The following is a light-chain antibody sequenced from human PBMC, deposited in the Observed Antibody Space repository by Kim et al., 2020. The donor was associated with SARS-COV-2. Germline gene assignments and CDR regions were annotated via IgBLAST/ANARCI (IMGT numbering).Light chain of an antibody. CDR3: QQRSVWPLT. J-gene: IGKJ4*01. Sequence: PGDRATLSCRASQSVHTFLAWYQQRPGQAPRLLISDASNRATGIPARFSGGGSGTDFTLTISSLELEDFAIYYCQQRSVWPLTFGGGTKLEIK. CDR1: QSVHTF. CDR2: DAS. V-gene: IGKV3-11*01.